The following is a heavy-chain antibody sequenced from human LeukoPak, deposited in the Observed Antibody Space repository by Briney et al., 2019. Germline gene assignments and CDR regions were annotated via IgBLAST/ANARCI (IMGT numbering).Heavy chain of an antibody. V-gene: IGHV3-7*03. J-gene: IGHJ4*02. Sequence: GGSLRLSCAVSGFSFSGYSMSWVRQAPGKGLEWVAKMNEYGSEIFYLDSVKGRFTISRDNSKNTLYLQMNSLRAEDTAVYYCAKVGGSGWSDISRFDYWGQGTLVTVSS. D-gene: IGHD6-19*01. CDR3: AKVGGSGWSDISRFDY. CDR1: GFSFSGYS. CDR2: MNEYGSEI.